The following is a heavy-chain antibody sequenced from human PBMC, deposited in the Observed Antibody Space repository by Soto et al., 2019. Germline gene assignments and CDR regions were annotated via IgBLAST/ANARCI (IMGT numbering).Heavy chain of an antibody. D-gene: IGHD3-22*01. Sequence: QVQLVQSGAEVKKPGSSLKVSCKASGVTFGSYAISWVRQAPGQGLEWMGGLIPIFGTANYEQKFQGRVLITAVESTSTAYMELRRLCSSEKAVYYCARARVVMRTRYYFDYWGQGTVVTVPS. CDR1: GVTFGSYA. V-gene: IGHV1-69*01. J-gene: IGHJ4*02. CDR2: LIPIFGTA. CDR3: ARARVVMRTRYYFDY.